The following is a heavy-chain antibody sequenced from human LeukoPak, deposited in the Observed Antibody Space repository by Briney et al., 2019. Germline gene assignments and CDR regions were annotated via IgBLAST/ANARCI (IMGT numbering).Heavy chain of an antibody. CDR3: MRPPVN. CDR1: GYSFTNYS. CDR2: IYPGDSET. V-gene: IGHV5-51*01. J-gene: IGHJ4*02. Sequence: GESLKISCKGSGYSFTNYSIGWVRQMPGKGLEWMGIIYPGDSETRYSPSFQGQVTISADKSITTAYLQWSSLKASDTAIYYCMRPPVNWGLGTLVTVSS.